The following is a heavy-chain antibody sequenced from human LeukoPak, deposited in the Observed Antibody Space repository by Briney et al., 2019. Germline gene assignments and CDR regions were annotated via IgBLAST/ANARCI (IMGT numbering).Heavy chain of an antibody. CDR1: GYTFTGYY. V-gene: IGHV1-2*02. CDR2: INPNSGGT. J-gene: IGHJ4*02. CDR3: ARGFVVVPAAMSY. Sequence: EASVKVSCKASGYTFTGYYMHWVRQAPGQGLEWMGWINPNSGGTNYAQKFQGRVTMTRDTSISTADMELSRLRSDDTAVYYCARGFVVVPAAMSYWGQGTLVTVSS. D-gene: IGHD2-2*01.